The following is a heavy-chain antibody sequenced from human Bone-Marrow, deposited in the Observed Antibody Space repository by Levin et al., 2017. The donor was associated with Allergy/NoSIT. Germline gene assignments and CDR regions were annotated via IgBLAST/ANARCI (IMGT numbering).Heavy chain of an antibody. Sequence: PSETLSLTCTVSGYSISSGYFWGWLRQPPGKGLEWIGSFHHSGTTHYNPPLKSRVTIVVDTSKNQFSLKLTSVTAADTAVYYCARVSRYCTNGMCSYDTWGQGTLVTVSS. CDR3: ARVSRYCTNGMCSYDT. V-gene: IGHV4-38-2*02. D-gene: IGHD2-8*01. J-gene: IGHJ5*02. CDR1: GYSISSGYF. CDR2: FHHSGTT.